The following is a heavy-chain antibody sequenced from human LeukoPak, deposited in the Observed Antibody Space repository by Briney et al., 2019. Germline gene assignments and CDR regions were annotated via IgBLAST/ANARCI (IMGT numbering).Heavy chain of an antibody. D-gene: IGHD6-19*01. Sequence: GGSLRLSCAASGFTFSSYAMSWVRQAPGKGLEWVSAISGSGGSTYYADSVKGRFTISRDNFKNTLYLQMNSLRAEDTAVYYCAKDIAVAGYYFDYWGQGTLVTVSS. CDR2: ISGSGGST. V-gene: IGHV3-23*01. CDR1: GFTFSSYA. CDR3: AKDIAVAGYYFDY. J-gene: IGHJ4*02.